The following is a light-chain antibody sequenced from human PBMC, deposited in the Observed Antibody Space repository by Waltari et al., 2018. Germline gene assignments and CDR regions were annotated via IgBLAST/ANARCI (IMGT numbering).Light chain of an antibody. V-gene: IGKV3-20*01. Sequence: DIALTQSPGTLSLSPGERATLACRASQSVGRSLAWYPQKPGQAPRLLIYDASRRATGIPDRFSGSGSGTDFSLTISRLEPEDFAVYYCQHYVRLPATFGQGTKMEI. CDR3: QHYVRLPAT. J-gene: IGKJ1*01. CDR1: QSVGRS. CDR2: DAS.